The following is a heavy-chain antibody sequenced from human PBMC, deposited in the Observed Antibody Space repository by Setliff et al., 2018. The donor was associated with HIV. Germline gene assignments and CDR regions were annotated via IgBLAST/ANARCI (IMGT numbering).Heavy chain of an antibody. Sequence: SETLSLTCTVSGGSISSDYWSWIRQLPGKGLEWIGYISTTGSTSYSPSLKSRVSISVDTAKNQCSLRLNSVTAADTAVYYCGRISGGYSGGYFDYWGQGTQVTVSS. D-gene: IGHD3-22*01. CDR2: ISTTGST. J-gene: IGHJ4*02. CDR1: GGSISSDY. CDR3: GRISGGYSGGYFDY. V-gene: IGHV4-4*09.